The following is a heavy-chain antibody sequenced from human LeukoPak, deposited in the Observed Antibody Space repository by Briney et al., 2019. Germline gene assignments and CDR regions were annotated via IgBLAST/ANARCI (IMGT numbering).Heavy chain of an antibody. Sequence: GGSLRLSCAASGFTFSSYSMNWVRQAPGKGLEWVSSISSSSSYIYYADSVRGRFTTSRDNAKNSLYLQMNSLRAEDTAVYYCAREVSYCSGGSCPPGDAFDIWGQGTMVTVSS. V-gene: IGHV3-21*01. CDR1: GFTFSSYS. D-gene: IGHD2-15*01. J-gene: IGHJ3*02. CDR2: ISSSSSYI. CDR3: AREVSYCSGGSCPPGDAFDI.